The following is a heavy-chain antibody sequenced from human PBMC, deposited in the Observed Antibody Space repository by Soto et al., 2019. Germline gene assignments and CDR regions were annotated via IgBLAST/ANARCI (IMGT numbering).Heavy chain of an antibody. CDR3: AEYSSSSNYYYGMDV. Sequence: QVLLVESGGGVVQPGRSLRLSCAASGFTFSNYGMHWVRQAPGKGLEWVVVISYDGSNEYYADSVKGRFTISRDNSKNTLYLQMNSLRPEDTAVYYCAEYSSSSNYYYGMDVWGQGTTVTVSS. CDR2: ISYDGSNE. J-gene: IGHJ6*02. CDR1: GFTFSNYG. V-gene: IGHV3-30*18. D-gene: IGHD6-6*01.